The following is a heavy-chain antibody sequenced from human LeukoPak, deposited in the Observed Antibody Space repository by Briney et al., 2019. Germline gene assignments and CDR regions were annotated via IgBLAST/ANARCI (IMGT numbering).Heavy chain of an antibody. CDR2: ISSSSSTI. V-gene: IGHV3-48*01. CDR1: GFTLSSYS. Sequence: GGSLRLSCAASGFTLSSYSMNWVRQAPGKGLEWVSYISSSSSTIYYADSVKGRFTISRDNAKNSLYLQMNSLRAEDTAVYYCASTAISELFDYWGQGTLVTVSS. CDR3: ASTAISELFDY. D-gene: IGHD1-14*01. J-gene: IGHJ4*02.